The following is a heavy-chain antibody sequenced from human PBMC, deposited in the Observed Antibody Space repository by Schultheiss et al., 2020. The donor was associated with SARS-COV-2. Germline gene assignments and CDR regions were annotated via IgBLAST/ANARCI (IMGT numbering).Heavy chain of an antibody. Sequence: GGSLRLSCAASGFTFSSYGMHWVRQAPGKGLEWVSGISWNSGSIGYADSVKGRFTISRDNAKNSLYLQMNSLRAEDTALYYCARGRAVAGIAYWGQGTLVTVSS. CDR3: ARGRAVAGIAY. V-gene: IGHV3-9*01. D-gene: IGHD6-19*01. CDR2: ISWNSGSI. CDR1: GFTFSSYG. J-gene: IGHJ4*02.